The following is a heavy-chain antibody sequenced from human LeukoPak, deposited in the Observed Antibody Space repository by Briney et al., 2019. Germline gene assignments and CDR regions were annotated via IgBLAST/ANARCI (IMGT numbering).Heavy chain of an antibody. CDR2: IYSGGST. V-gene: IGHV3-53*01. Sequence: GGSLRLSCAASGFTVSNNYMSWVRQRPGKGLEWVSVIYSGGSTYYADSVKGRFTISRDNSKNTLYLQMNSLRAEDTAVYYCASGDYGDYQAFDIWGQGTMVTVSS. D-gene: IGHD4-17*01. CDR3: ASGDYGDYQAFDI. J-gene: IGHJ3*02. CDR1: GFTVSNNY.